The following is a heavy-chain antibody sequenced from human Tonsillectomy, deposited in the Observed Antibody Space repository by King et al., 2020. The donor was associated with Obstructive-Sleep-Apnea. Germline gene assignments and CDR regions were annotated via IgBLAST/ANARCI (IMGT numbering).Heavy chain of an antibody. J-gene: IGHJ4*02. Sequence: VQLVQSGAEVKKPGASVRVSCKVSGYTLTELPIYWVRQAPGKGLEWMGGFDPEDGEIIYAQKFQGRVTMTEDTSTDTAYLDLSFLRSEDTAVYYCATSKPMIVAVMVYWGQGTLVTVSS. CDR3: ATSKPMIVAVMVY. CDR2: FDPEDGEI. V-gene: IGHV1-24*01. D-gene: IGHD3-22*01. CDR1: GYTLTELP.